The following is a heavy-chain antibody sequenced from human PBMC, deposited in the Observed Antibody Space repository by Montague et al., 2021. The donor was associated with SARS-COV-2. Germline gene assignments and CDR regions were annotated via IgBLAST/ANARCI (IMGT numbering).Heavy chain of an antibody. CDR3: ARLRRWTYYVSFDP. J-gene: IGHJ5*02. D-gene: IGHD3-22*01. V-gene: IGHV4-59*12. CDR2: IYYSATT. CDR1: GGSITNYY. Sequence: SETLSLTCTVSGGSITNYYWTWIRQSPGRGLEWIGYIYYSATTNYNPSLKSRVTMSIDTSKNQFSLSLSSVTAADSAVYYCARLRRWTYYVSFDPWGQGTLVSVSS.